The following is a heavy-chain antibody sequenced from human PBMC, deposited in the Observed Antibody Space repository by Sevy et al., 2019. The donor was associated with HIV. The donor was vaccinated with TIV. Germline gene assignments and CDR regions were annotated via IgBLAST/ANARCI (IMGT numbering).Heavy chain of an antibody. Sequence: SETLSLTCTVSGGPISSYYWSWIRQPAGKGLEWIGRIYTSGSTNYNPSLKSRVTMSVDTSKNQFSLKLSSVTAADTAVYYCARDYDYGDSGDYWGQGTLVTVSS. CDR1: GGPISSYY. V-gene: IGHV4-4*07. J-gene: IGHJ4*02. CDR2: IYTSGST. CDR3: ARDYDYGDSGDY. D-gene: IGHD4-17*01.